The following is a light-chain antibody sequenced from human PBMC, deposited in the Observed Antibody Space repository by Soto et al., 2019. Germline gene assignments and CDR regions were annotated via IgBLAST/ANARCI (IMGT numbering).Light chain of an antibody. CDR2: GTS. CDR1: QSVGSSY. J-gene: IGKJ2*01. Sequence: EIVLTQSPGTLSLSPGERATLSCMASQSVGSSYLAWYQQKPGQAPRLLIFGTSNRATGIPDRFSGSGSGTDFTLTISRLEPEDFAVYYCQQFGSSVYTFGQGTKLEIK. V-gene: IGKV3-20*01. CDR3: QQFGSSVYT.